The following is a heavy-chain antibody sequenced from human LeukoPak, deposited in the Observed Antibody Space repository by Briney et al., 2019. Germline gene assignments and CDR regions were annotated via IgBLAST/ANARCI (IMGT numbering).Heavy chain of an antibody. J-gene: IGHJ3*02. Sequence: ASVKVSCKASGGTFSSYAISWVRQAPGQGLEWMGGIIPIFGTANYAQKFQGRVTITADESTSTAYMELSSLRSEDTAVYYCARVLPTVTTLISNHAFDIWGQGTMVTVSS. V-gene: IGHV1-69*13. CDR2: IIPIFGTA. D-gene: IGHD4-17*01. CDR3: ARVLPTVTTLISNHAFDI. CDR1: GGTFSSYA.